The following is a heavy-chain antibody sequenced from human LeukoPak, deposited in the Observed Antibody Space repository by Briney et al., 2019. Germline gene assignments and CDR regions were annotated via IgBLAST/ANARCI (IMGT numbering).Heavy chain of an antibody. Sequence: PGGYLRLSCAASGFTFSTSWMNWVRQAPGKGLEWVANINQDGSEKYYVDSVKGRFSISRDNAKNSLYLQMNSLRAEDTAVYYCGVVYWGQGILVTVSS. J-gene: IGHJ4*02. CDR2: INQDGSEK. V-gene: IGHV3-7*01. CDR1: GFTFSTSW. CDR3: GVVY.